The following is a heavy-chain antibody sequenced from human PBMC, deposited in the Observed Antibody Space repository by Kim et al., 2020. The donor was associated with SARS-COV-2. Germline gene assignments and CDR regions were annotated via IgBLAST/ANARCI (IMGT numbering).Heavy chain of an antibody. V-gene: IGHV4-34*01. D-gene: IGHD3-22*01. CDR3: ARRGVDTMIVVVIPVYYYYMDV. J-gene: IGHJ6*03. CDR1: GGSFSGYY. CDR2: INHSGST. Sequence: SETLSLTCAVYGGSFSGYYWSWIRQPPGKGLEWIGEINHSGSTNYNPSLKSRVTISVDTSKNQFSLKLSSVTAADTAVYYCARRGVDTMIVVVIPVYYYYMDVWGRGTTVTVSS.